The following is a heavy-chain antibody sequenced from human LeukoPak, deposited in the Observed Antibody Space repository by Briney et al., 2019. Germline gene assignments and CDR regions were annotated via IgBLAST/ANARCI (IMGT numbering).Heavy chain of an antibody. CDR3: ARENSAEMATINAFDI. V-gene: IGHV1-2*02. J-gene: IGHJ3*02. CDR2: INPNSGGT. Sequence: ASVKVSCKASGCTFTGYYMHWVRQAPGQGLEWMGWINPNSGGTNYAQKFQGRVTMTRDTSISTAYMELSRLRSDDTAVYYCARENSAEMATINAFDIWGQGTMVTVSS. D-gene: IGHD5-12*01. CDR1: GCTFTGYY.